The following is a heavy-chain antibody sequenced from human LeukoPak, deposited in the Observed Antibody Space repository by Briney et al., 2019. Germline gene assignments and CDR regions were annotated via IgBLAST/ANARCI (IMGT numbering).Heavy chain of an antibody. CDR1: GGSISNGSYY. CDR2: VYTSGST. CDR3: ARGGKMGATTSDY. J-gene: IGHJ4*02. V-gene: IGHV4-61*09. D-gene: IGHD1-26*01. Sequence: PSQTLSLTCTVSGGSISNGSYYWSWIRQPAGKGLEWIGHVYTSGSTNYNPSLKSRVTISVDTSKNQFSLMLRSVTAADTAVYYCARGGKMGATTSDYWGQGTLVTVSS.